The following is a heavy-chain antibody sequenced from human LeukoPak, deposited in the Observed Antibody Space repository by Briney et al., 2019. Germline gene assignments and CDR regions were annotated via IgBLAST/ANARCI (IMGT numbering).Heavy chain of an antibody. J-gene: IGHJ4*02. CDR3: ATSGYDEYYFDY. Sequence: GGSLRLSCAASGFTFSSYAMSWVRQAPGKGLEWVSAISGSGGSTYYAGSVKGRFTISRGNSKNTLYLQMNSLRAEDTAVYYCATSGYDEYYFDYWGQGTLVTVSS. V-gene: IGHV3-23*01. CDR2: ISGSGGST. D-gene: IGHD5-12*01. CDR1: GFTFSSYA.